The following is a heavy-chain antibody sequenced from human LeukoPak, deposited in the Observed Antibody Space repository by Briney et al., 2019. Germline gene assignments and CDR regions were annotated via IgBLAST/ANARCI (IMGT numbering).Heavy chain of an antibody. CDR2: INSDERST. D-gene: IGHD1-1*01. CDR3: ARGLGGTRGVDY. Sequence: GGSLRLSCAASGFTFRSYWMHWVRQAPGKGLVWVSRINSDERSTNYADSVKGRFTISRDNAKHTLYLQMNSLRAEDTAIYFCARGLGGTRGVDYWGQGTLVTVSS. J-gene: IGHJ4*02. V-gene: IGHV3-74*01. CDR1: GFTFRSYW.